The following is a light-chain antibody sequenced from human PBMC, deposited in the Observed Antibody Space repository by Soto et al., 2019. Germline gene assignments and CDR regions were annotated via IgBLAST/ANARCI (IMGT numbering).Light chain of an antibody. CDR1: QGINNW. J-gene: IGKJ4*01. Sequence: DIQMTQSPSSVSASEGDRVTITSRASQGINNWLAWYQQKPGKAPKLIIFAAFILQSGVPSRFSVSGSGTDFTLTINSLQPEDFFTYYCQQANSFPFSFGGGTKVEI. V-gene: IGKV1-12*02. CDR3: QQANSFPFS. CDR2: AAF.